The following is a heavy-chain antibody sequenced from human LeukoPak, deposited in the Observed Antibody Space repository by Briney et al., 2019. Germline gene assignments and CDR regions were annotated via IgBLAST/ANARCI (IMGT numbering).Heavy chain of an antibody. CDR1: GFTFSSYW. CDR3: ATANSGPDI. J-gene: IGHJ3*02. V-gene: IGHV3-74*01. CDR2: ISADGSYT. D-gene: IGHD1-1*01. Sequence: QTGGSLRLSCAASGFTFSSYWMHWVRHAPEKGLVWVTRISADGSYTLYADSVKGRFTISRDNAKNTLYLQMNSLRAEDTAVYYCATANSGPDIWGQGTTVTVSS.